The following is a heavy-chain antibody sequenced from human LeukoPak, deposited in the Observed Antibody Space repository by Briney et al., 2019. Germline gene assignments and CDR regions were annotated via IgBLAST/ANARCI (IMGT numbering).Heavy chain of an antibody. CDR1: GFSFSSYA. J-gene: IGHJ4*02. CDR3: AAKWLRSGTPFGY. V-gene: IGHV3-23*01. CDR2: ISGSGGST. D-gene: IGHD5-12*01. Sequence: GGSLRLSCAASGFSFSSYAMNWVRQAPGKGLEWVSAISGSGGSTDYADSVKGRFTISRDNSKNTLYLHMNSLRDEVTAVYYCAAKWLRSGTPFGYWGQGTLVTVSS.